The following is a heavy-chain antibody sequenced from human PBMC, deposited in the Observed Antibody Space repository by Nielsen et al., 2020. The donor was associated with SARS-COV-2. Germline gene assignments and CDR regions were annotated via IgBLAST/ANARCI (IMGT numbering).Heavy chain of an antibody. CDR3: ARGRDTTTNSYLDV. CDR1: GGSLTEHD. CDR2: ILHSGFT. V-gene: IGHV4-34*01. J-gene: IGHJ6*02. D-gene: IGHD4-17*01. Sequence: SETLSLTCAISGGSLTEHDWNWIRQPPGRGLEWLGEILHSGFTNNNPSLTTRLIISSDKPKNQFSLRLRSVTAADTAIYYCARGRDTTTNSYLDVWGQGTTVTVSS.